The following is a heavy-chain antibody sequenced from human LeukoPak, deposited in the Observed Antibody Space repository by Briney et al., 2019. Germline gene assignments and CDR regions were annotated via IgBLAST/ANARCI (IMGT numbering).Heavy chain of an antibody. J-gene: IGHJ6*02. CDR2: SYPGDSDT. CDR3: ARLSSDYYDSSGYRAYYYYYGMDV. V-gene: IGHV5-51*01. D-gene: IGHD3-22*01. CDR1: GYSFTSYW. Sequence: AESLKISCKGSGYSFTSYWIGWVRQMPGKGLGLMGISYPGDSDTRYSPSSQGQVTISADKSISTAYLQWCSLKASDTAMYYCARLSSDYYDSSGYRAYYYYYGMDVWGQGTTVTVSS.